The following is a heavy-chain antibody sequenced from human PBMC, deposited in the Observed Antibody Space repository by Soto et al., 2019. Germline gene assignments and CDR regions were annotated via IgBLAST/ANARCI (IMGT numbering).Heavy chain of an antibody. D-gene: IGHD6-13*01. J-gene: IGHJ4*02. CDR1: GGSFSGYY. Sequence: PSETLSLTCAVYGGSFSGYYWSWIRQPPGKGLEWIGEINHSGSTNYNPSLKSRVTISVDTSKNQFSLKLSSVTAADTAVHYCAREGIAATDYWGQGTLVTVSS. CDR2: INHSGST. CDR3: AREGIAATDY. V-gene: IGHV4-34*01.